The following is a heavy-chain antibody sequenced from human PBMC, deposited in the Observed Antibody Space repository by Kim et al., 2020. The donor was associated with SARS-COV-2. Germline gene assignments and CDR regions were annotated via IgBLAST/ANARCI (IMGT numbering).Heavy chain of an antibody. V-gene: IGHV3-53*01. CDR3: ARVRHDYGDYVFDY. J-gene: IGHJ4*02. Sequence: ADSVEGRFTISRDNSKNTLYLQMNSLRAEDTAVYYCARVRHDYGDYVFDYWGQGTLVTVSS. D-gene: IGHD4-17*01.